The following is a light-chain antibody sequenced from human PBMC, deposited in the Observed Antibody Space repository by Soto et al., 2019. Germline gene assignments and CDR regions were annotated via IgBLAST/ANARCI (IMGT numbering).Light chain of an antibody. CDR2: DVN. CDR1: AYNF. V-gene: IGLV2-11*01. J-gene: IGLJ2*01. Sequence: QSALTQPPSVSGSPGQSVAIYCTGAYNFVSWYQPHPGKAPKLIVYDVNKWPSGVPDRFFGSKSGNTASLTISGLQAEDEADYYCCSYASTFIVFGGGTKVTVL. CDR3: CSYASTFIV.